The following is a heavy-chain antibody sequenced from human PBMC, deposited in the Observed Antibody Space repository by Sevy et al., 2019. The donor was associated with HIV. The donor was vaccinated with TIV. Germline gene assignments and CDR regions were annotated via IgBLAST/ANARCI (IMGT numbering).Heavy chain of an antibody. CDR1: GGSISGGNYF. CDR3: ARDSGNYPYYFDY. Sequence: SETLSLTWTVSGGSISGGNYFWSWIRQSPGKGLEWIGYIHYSGTTNYNPSLNSRVTISVDTPKNQFSLKLRSVTAAGTAVYYCARDSGNYPYYFDYWGQGTLVTVSS. V-gene: IGHV4-61*01. D-gene: IGHD1-26*01. CDR2: IHYSGTT. J-gene: IGHJ4*01.